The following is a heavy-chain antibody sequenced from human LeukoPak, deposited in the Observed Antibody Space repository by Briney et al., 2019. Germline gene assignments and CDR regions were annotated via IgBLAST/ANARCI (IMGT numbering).Heavy chain of an antibody. D-gene: IGHD2-2*01. CDR2: IYYSGST. Sequence: SETLSLTCTVSGGSVSSGSYYWSWIRQPPGKGLEWIGYIYYSGSTNYNPSLKSRVTISVDTSKNQFSLKLSSVTAADTAAYYCARELVVAPYYYYYMDVWGKGTTVTVSS. V-gene: IGHV4-61*01. J-gene: IGHJ6*03. CDR3: ARELVVAPYYYYYMDV. CDR1: GGSVSSGSYY.